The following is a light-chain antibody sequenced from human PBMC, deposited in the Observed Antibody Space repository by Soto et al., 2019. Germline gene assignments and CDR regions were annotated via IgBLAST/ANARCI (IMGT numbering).Light chain of an antibody. CDR3: QQYNNYSWT. CDR2: KAS. J-gene: IGKJ1*01. Sequence: DIQMAQSPSTLSASVGDRVTITCRASQSISSWLAWYQQKPGKAPKLLIYKASSLESGVPSRFSGSGSGTEFTLTISSLQTDDFATYYCQQYNNYSWTFGQGTKVDNK. CDR1: QSISSW. V-gene: IGKV1-5*03.